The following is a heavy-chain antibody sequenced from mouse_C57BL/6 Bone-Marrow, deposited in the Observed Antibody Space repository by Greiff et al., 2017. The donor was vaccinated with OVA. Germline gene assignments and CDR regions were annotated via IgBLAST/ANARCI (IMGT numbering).Heavy chain of an antibody. J-gene: IGHJ2*01. CDR3: TFYDYDGVDY. V-gene: IGHV1-26*01. CDR2: INPNNGGT. Sequence: EVQLQQSGPELVKPGASVKISCKASGYTFTDYYMNWVKQSHGKSLEWIGDINPNNGGTSYNQKFKGKATLTVDKSSSTAYMELRSLTSEDSAVYYCTFYDYDGVDYWGQGTTLTVSS. D-gene: IGHD2-4*01. CDR1: GYTFTDYY.